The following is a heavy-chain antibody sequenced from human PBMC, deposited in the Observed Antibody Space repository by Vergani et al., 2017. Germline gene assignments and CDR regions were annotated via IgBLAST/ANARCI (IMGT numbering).Heavy chain of an antibody. J-gene: IGHJ4*02. V-gene: IGHV4-59*01. Sequence: QVQLQESGPGLVKPSETLSLTCTVSGGSISSYYWSWIRQPPGKGLEWIGYIYYSGSTNYNPSLKSRVTISVDTSKYQFSLKLSSVTAADTAVYYCARISAGITIFGVVTNTRFDYWGQGTLVTVSS. CDR3: ARISAGITIFGVVTNTRFDY. CDR2: IYYSGST. CDR1: GGSISSYY. D-gene: IGHD3-3*01.